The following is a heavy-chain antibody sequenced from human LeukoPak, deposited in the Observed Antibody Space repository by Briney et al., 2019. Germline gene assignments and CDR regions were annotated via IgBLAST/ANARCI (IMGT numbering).Heavy chain of an antibody. J-gene: IGHJ4*02. Sequence: SETLSLTCTVSGGSISSYYWSWIRQPAGKGLEWIGRIYTSGSTNYNPSLKSRVTMSVDTSKNQFSLKLSSVTAADTAVYYCARDAGYSGSYYYVYWGQGTLVTVSS. V-gene: IGHV4-4*07. CDR1: GGSISSYY. D-gene: IGHD1-26*01. CDR3: ARDAGYSGSYYYVY. CDR2: IYTSGST.